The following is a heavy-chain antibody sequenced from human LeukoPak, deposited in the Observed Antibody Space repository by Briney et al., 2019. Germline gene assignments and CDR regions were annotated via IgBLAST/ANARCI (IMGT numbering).Heavy chain of an antibody. D-gene: IGHD2-2*01. CDR3: ARDSLAEYQLSYCGMDV. CDR1: GYIFTDYY. Sequence: GASVKVSCKTSGYIFTDYYIHWVRQAPGQGLEWMGILNSSGGSTTYAQKFQGRITMTRDASTSTVYMELRSLRSEDTAVYYCARDSLAEYQLSYCGMDVWGQGTTVTVSS. CDR2: LNSSGGST. V-gene: IGHV1-46*01. J-gene: IGHJ6*02.